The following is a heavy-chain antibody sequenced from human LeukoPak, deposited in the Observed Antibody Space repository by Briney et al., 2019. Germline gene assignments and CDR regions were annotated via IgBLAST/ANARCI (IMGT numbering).Heavy chain of an antibody. CDR2: IYYSGST. CDR3: ARGSDYGDYRYYFDY. Sequence: SQTLSLTCTVSGGSISSGGYCWNWIRQHPGKGLEWIGYIYYSGSTYYNPSLKSRVTISVDTSKNQFSLKLSSVTAADTAVYYCARGSDYGDYRYYFDYWGQGTLVTVSS. J-gene: IGHJ4*02. D-gene: IGHD4-17*01. V-gene: IGHV4-31*03. CDR1: GGSISSGGYC.